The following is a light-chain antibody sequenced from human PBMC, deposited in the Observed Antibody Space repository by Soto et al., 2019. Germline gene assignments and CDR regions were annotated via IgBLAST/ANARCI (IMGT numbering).Light chain of an antibody. CDR1: NIGSKS. CDR2: DDS. J-gene: IGLJ1*01. Sequence: SYELTQPPSGSVAPGQTASITCWGNNIGSKSVHWYQQKPGQAPVLVVYDDSDRPSGIPERFSGSKSGNTATLTISRVEAGDEADYYCQVWDSSSDHPYVLGTGTKVTVL. CDR3: QVWDSSSDHPYV. V-gene: IGLV3-21*02.